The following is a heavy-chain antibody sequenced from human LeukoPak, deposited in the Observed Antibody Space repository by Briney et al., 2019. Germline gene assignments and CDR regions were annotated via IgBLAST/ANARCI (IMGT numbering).Heavy chain of an antibody. J-gene: IGHJ4*02. D-gene: IGHD5-12*01. CDR1: GFTFSSYG. V-gene: IGHV3-33*01. CDR3: ARGGDSGYDPEGVDY. Sequence: GRSLRLSCAASGFTFSSYGMHWVRQAPGKGRRGGPVIWYDGSNKYYADSVKGRFTISRDNSKNTLYLQMNSLRAEDTAVYYCARGGDSGYDPEGVDYWGQGTLVTVSS. CDR2: IWYDGSNK.